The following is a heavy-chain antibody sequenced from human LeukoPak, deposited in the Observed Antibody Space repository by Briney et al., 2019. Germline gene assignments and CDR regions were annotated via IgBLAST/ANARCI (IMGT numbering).Heavy chain of an antibody. CDR2: INPNSGGT. D-gene: IGHD3-3*01. Sequence: ASVKVSRKASGYTFTGYYMHWVRQAPGQGLEWMGWINPNSGGTNYAQKFQGRVTMTRDTSISTAYMELSRLRSDDTAVYYCARELRFLEWLLRQYYFDYWGQGTLVTVSS. J-gene: IGHJ4*02. V-gene: IGHV1-2*02. CDR1: GYTFTGYY. CDR3: ARELRFLEWLLRQYYFDY.